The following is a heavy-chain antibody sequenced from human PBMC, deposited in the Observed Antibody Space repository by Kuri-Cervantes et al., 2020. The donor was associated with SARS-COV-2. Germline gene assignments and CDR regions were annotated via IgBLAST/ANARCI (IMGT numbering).Heavy chain of an antibody. CDR3: ARAISSWFDY. J-gene: IGHJ4*02. D-gene: IGHD6-13*01. Sequence: GGSLRLSCAASGFTFRSYAMSWVRQAPGKGLEWVSAISGSGGSTYYADSVKGRFTISRDNAKNSLYLQMNSLRDEDTAVYYCARAISSWFDYWGQGTLVTVSS. CDR2: ISGSGGST. CDR1: GFTFRSYA. V-gene: IGHV3-23*01.